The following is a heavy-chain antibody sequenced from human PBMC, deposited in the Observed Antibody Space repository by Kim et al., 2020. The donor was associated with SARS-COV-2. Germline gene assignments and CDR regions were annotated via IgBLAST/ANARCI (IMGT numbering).Heavy chain of an antibody. J-gene: IGHJ4*02. D-gene: IGHD3-22*01. Sequence: SVKGRFTISRDNAKNTLYLQMNSRRAEDTAVYYCAKGSMYYYDSSGYGAYWGQGTLVTVSS. CDR3: AKGSMYYYDSSGYGAY. V-gene: IGHV3-23*01.